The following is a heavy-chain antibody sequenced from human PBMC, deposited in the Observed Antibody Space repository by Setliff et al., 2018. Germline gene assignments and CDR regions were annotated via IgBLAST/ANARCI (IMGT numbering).Heavy chain of an antibody. V-gene: IGHV4-38-2*01. Sequence: PSETLSLTCAVSGYSISSGYNWGWIRQPPGKGLEWIASIYYRGSTSYNSSLKSRVSISVDTSKTQFALNLNSVTAADTAVYYCATLTGDRGVDYWGQGRLVTVSS. D-gene: IGHD7-27*01. CDR2: IYYRGST. CDR1: GYSISSGYN. J-gene: IGHJ4*02. CDR3: ATLTGDRGVDY.